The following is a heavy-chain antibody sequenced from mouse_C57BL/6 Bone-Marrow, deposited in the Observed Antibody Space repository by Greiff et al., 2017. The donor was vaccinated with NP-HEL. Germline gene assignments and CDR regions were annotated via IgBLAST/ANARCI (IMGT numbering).Heavy chain of an antibody. CDR2: ISNGGGST. CDR1: GFTFSDYY. J-gene: IGHJ4*01. Sequence: EVKLVESGGGLVQPGGSLKLSCAASGFTFSDYYMSWVRQTPEKRLEWVAYISNGGGSTYYPDTVKGRFTISRDNAKNTLYLQMSRLKSEDTAMYYCARGGGDYWGQGTSVTVSS. CDR3: ARGGGDY. V-gene: IGHV5-12*01.